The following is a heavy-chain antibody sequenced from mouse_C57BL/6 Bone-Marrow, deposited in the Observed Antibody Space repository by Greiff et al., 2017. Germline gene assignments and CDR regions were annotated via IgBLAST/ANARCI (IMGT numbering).Heavy chain of an antibody. CDR2: INPYNGGT. J-gene: IGHJ3*01. Sequence: EVQLQQSGPVLVKPGASVKMSCKASGYTFTDYYMNWVKQSHGKSLEWIGVINPYNGGTSYNQKFKGKATLTVDKSSSTAYMELNSLPSEDSAVYYCARNPPFYYGSAWFAYWGQGTLVTVSA. D-gene: IGHD1-1*01. V-gene: IGHV1-19*01. CDR1: GYTFTDYY. CDR3: ARNPPFYYGSAWFAY.